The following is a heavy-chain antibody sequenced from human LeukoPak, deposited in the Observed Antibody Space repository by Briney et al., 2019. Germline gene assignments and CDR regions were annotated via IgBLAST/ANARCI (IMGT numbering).Heavy chain of an antibody. Sequence: GASVKVSCKASGYTFTSYDINWVRQATGQGLGWMGWMNPNSGNTGYAQKFQGRVTITRNTSISTAYMELSSLRSEDTAVYYCARGRRVPAAIGNYHYYYMDVWGKGTTVTVSS. J-gene: IGHJ6*03. D-gene: IGHD2-2*02. CDR3: ARGRRVPAAIGNYHYYYMDV. CDR1: GYTFTSYD. V-gene: IGHV1-8*03. CDR2: MNPNSGNT.